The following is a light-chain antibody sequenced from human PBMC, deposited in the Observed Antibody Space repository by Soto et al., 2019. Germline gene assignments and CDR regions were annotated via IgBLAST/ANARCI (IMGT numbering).Light chain of an antibody. Sequence: QSVLTQPPSVSAAPGQKVPFSSSGSTSNIGNNYVSWYQQHPGKVPKLIIYEVSNRPSGVSDRFSGSKSGNTASLTISGLQAEEEADYYCNSWTRSSTYIFGTGTKVTVL. J-gene: IGLJ1*01. CDR2: EVS. V-gene: IGLV2-14*01. CDR1: TSNIGNNY. CDR3: NSWTRSSTYI.